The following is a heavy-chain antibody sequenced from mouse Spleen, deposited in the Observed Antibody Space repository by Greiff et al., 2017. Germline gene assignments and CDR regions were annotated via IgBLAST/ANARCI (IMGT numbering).Heavy chain of an antibody. CDR3: ARDYGDYVSAMDY. J-gene: IGHJ4*01. V-gene: IGHV1-4*01. D-gene: IGHD2-13*01. CDR1: GYTFTSYT. Sequence: VHLVESGAELARPGASVKMSCKASGYTFTSYTMHWVKQRPGQGLEWIGYINPSSGYTKYNQKFKDKATLTADKSSSTAYMQLSSLTSEDSAVYYCARDYGDYVSAMDYWGQGTSVTVSS. CDR2: INPSSGYT.